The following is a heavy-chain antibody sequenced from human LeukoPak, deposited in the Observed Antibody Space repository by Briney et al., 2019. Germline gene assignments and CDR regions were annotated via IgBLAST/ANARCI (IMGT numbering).Heavy chain of an antibody. J-gene: IGHJ5*02. Sequence: SETLSLTCAVYGGSFSGYYWSWIRQPPGKGLEWIGEINHSGSTNYNPSLKSRVTISVDTSKNQFSLKLSSVTAADTAVYFCARSKFGFGATNFDTWGQGTLVSVYS. CDR1: GGSFSGYY. V-gene: IGHV4-34*01. CDR2: INHSGST. D-gene: IGHD3-10*01. CDR3: ARSKFGFGATNFDT.